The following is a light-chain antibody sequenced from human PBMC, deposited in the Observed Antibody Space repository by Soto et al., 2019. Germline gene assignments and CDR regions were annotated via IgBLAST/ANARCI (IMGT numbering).Light chain of an antibody. CDR3: QQYDSLPYT. J-gene: IGKJ2*01. CDR1: QDIDNY. V-gene: IGKV1-33*01. Sequence: DIQMTQSPSSLSASVGDRVTITCQASQDIDNYLNWYQQKPGKAPKLLIYDASNLETGVPSGFSGSGFGTDFILTISSLQPEDIATYYCQQYDSLPYTFGQGTKLEIK. CDR2: DAS.